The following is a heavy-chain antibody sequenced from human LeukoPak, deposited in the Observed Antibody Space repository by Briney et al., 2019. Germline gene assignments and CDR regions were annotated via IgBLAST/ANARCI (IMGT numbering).Heavy chain of an antibody. Sequence: ASVKVSCKASGYTFTGYYMHWVRQAPGQGLEWMGWINPNSGSTNYAQKFQGRVTMTRDTSISTAYMELSRLRSDDTAVYYCARVVVAGANWFDPWGQGTLVTVSS. CDR1: GYTFTGYY. D-gene: IGHD6-19*01. J-gene: IGHJ5*02. CDR3: ARVVVAGANWFDP. V-gene: IGHV1-2*02. CDR2: INPNSGST.